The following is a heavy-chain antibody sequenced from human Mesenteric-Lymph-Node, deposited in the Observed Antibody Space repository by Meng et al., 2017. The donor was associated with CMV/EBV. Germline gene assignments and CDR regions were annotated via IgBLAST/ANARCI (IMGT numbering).Heavy chain of an antibody. CDR1: GFTFGDYA. CDR3: TRAPGYDSSGYYYVYY. D-gene: IGHD3-22*01. CDR2: IRSKAYGGTT. Sequence: GESLKISCTASGFTFGDYAMSWVRQAPGKGLEWVGFIRSKAYGGTTEYAASVKGRFTISRDDSKSIAYLQMNSLKTEDTAVYYCTRAPGYDSSGYYYVYYWGQGTLVTVSS. J-gene: IGHJ4*02. V-gene: IGHV3-49*04.